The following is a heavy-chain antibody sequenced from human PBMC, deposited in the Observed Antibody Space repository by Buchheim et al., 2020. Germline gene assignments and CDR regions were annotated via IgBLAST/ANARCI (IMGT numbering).Heavy chain of an antibody. CDR3: ARRTPKYSSSLDGMDV. CDR2: VDPSDSYT. D-gene: IGHD6-13*01. J-gene: IGHJ6*02. V-gene: IGHV5-10-1*01. CDR1: GYSFTSYW. Sequence: EVQLVQSGAEVKKPGESLRISCKGSGYSFTSYWISWVRQMPGKGLEWMGRVDPSDSYTNYSPSFQGHVTISADKPISTASPQWSSLKASDTAMYYCARRTPKYSSSLDGMDVWGQGTT.